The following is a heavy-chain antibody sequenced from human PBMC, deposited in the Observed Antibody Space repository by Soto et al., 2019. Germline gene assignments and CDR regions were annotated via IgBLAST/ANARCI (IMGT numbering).Heavy chain of an antibody. D-gene: IGHD5-18*01. CDR3: TTAGETCIQLWLSPFDY. Sequence: VGSLRLSCAASGFTFSNAWMNWVRQAPGKGLEWVGRIKSKTDGGTTDYAAPVKGRFTISRDDSKNTLYLQMNSLKTEDTAVYYCTTAGETCIQLWLSPFDYWGQGTLVTVSS. V-gene: IGHV3-15*07. CDR2: IKSKTDGGTT. J-gene: IGHJ4*02. CDR1: GFTFSNAW.